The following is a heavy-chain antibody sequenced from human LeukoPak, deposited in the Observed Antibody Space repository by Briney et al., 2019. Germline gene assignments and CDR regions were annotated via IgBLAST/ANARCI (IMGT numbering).Heavy chain of an antibody. D-gene: IGHD3-22*01. Sequence: GGSLRLSCAASGFTFSDYYMSWIRQAPGKGLEWVSYMSTSDSPIYYTDSVKGRFTISRDNSKNTLYLQMNSLRAEDTAVYYCAKDRSGYSTLDYWGQGTLVTVSS. J-gene: IGHJ4*02. CDR3: AKDRSGYSTLDY. CDR2: MSTSDSPI. CDR1: GFTFSDYY. V-gene: IGHV3-11*04.